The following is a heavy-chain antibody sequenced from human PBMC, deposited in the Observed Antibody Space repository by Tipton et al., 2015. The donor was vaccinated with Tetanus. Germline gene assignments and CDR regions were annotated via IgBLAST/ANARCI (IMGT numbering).Heavy chain of an antibody. J-gene: IGHJ5*02. V-gene: IGHV4-4*08. CDR3: ARAPYYTNQRIRFDP. CDR1: GDSMTRYY. D-gene: IGHD4-11*01. CDR2: IFASGST. Sequence: TLSLTCTVSGDSMTRYYWSWIRQPPGKGLEWISYIFASGSTNYNPALKSRVTISMDTSKNQISLNLTSVTAADTAFYYCARAPYYTNQRIRFDPWGQGILVTVSS.